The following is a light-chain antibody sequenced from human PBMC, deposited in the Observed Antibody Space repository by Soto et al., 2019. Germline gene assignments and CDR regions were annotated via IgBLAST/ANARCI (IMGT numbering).Light chain of an antibody. Sequence: EIVLTQSPATLSLSPGERATLSCRASESISSYLAWYPQRPGQAPSLLIYDASNRATGIPARFSGSGSGTDFTLTINNLEPEDFAVYYCQQRSKWPLTFGGGTKVEI. V-gene: IGKV3-11*01. CDR2: DAS. J-gene: IGKJ4*01. CDR1: ESISSY. CDR3: QQRSKWPLT.